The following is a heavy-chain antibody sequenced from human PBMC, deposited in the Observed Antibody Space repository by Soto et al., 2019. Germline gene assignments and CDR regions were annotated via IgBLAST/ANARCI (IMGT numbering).Heavy chain of an antibody. V-gene: IGHV3-23*01. D-gene: IGHD4-17*01. CDR3: AKRTVGWYFDL. J-gene: IGHJ2*01. CDR2: ISGSGGST. CDR1: GFTFSSYA. Sequence: EVQLLESGGGLVQPGGSLRLSCAASGFTFSSYAMNWVHQAPGKGLEWVSVISGSGGSTYYADAVKGRFTISRDNSKNTLYLQMNRLRAEDTSVYYCAKRTVGWYFDLWGRGTLVTVSS.